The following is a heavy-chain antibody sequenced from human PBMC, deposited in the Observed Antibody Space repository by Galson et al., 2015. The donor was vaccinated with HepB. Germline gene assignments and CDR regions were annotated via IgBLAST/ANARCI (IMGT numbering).Heavy chain of an antibody. D-gene: IGHD2-8*02. CDR1: GFTVSSNY. J-gene: IGHJ4*02. V-gene: IGHV3-66*02. CDR3: AREDYRTGFDY. CDR2: IYSGGST. Sequence: SLRLSCAASGFTVSSNYMSWVRQAPGKGLEWVSVIYSGGSTYYADSVKGRFTISRDNSKNTLYLQMNSLRAEDTAVYYCAREDYRTGFDYWGQGTLVTVSS.